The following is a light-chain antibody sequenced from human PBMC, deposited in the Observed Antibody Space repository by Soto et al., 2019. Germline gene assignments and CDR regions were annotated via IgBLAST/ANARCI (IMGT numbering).Light chain of an antibody. CDR2: GNS. CDR1: SSNIGAGYD. J-gene: IGLJ2*01. Sequence: QSVLTQPPSVSGAPGQRVTISCTGSSSNIGAGYDVHWYQQLPGTAPKLLIYGNSNRPSGVPDRFSGSKSGTSASLAITGLQAEDEADYHCQSYDSSLREVFGGGTKLTVL. V-gene: IGLV1-40*01. CDR3: QSYDSSLREV.